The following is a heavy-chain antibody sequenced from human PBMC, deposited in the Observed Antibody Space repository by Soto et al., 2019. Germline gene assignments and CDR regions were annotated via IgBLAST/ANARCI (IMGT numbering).Heavy chain of an antibody. D-gene: IGHD6-13*01. CDR1: GFTFSRYV. Sequence: QVQLVESGGGVVQPGRSLRLSCAASGFTFSRYVMLWVRQAPGKGLECVAIISYDGTDKNYADSVKGRFTISRDNSKNTLFLQMNSLRTEDTAVYYWARTHYSSRWIDSWGQGTLVTASS. CDR2: ISYDGTDK. CDR3: ARTHYSSRWIDS. J-gene: IGHJ4*02. V-gene: IGHV3-30-3*01.